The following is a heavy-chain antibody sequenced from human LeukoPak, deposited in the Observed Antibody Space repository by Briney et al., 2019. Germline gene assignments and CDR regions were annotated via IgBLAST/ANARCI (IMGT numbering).Heavy chain of an antibody. J-gene: IGHJ4*02. Sequence: GGSLRLSCAASGFTFSRYWMHWVRQAPGKGLVWVSCINSDGTYTSFADSVKGRFTISRDNAKNTLYVQMNSLRAEDTAVYFCARGGSGYSDYWGQGTLVTVSS. D-gene: IGHD3-22*01. CDR1: GFTFSRYW. CDR2: INSDGTYT. CDR3: ARGGSGYSDY. V-gene: IGHV3-74*01.